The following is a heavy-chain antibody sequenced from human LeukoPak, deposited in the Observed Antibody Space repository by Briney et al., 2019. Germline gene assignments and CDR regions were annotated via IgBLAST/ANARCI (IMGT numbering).Heavy chain of an antibody. V-gene: IGHV3-21*04. CDR3: ASFRHVDYFDC. J-gene: IGHJ4*02. CDR2: ISSSTSYI. CDR1: GFTFSSYS. Sequence: PGGSLRLSCAASGFTFSSYSMNWIRQAPGKGLEWVSSISSSTSYIYYADSVKGRFTISKDNAKNSLYLQMNSLRAEDTAVYYCASFRHVDYFDCWGQGTLVTVSS.